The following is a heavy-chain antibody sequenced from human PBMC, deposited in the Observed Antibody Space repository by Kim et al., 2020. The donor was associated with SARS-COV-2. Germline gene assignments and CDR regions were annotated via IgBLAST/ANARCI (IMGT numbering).Heavy chain of an antibody. CDR2: ISYDGSNK. D-gene: IGHD3-10*01. CDR1: GFTFSSYA. J-gene: IGHJ3*02. Sequence: GGSLRLSCAASGFTFSSYAMHWVRQAPGKGLEWVAVISYDGSNKYYADSVKGRFTISRDNSKNTLYLQMNSLRAEDTAVYYCANYNYDAFDIWGQGTMVTVSS. V-gene: IGHV3-30*04. CDR3: ANYNYDAFDI.